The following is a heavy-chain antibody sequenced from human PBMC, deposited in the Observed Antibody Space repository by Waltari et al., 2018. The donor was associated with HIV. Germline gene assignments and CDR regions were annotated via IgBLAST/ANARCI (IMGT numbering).Heavy chain of an antibody. CDR2: ISRSGNRT. J-gene: IGHJ4*02. CDR1: GFAFTDSY. V-gene: IGHV3-11*01. Sequence: QMQLVESGGRWVKPGGSLRPPCAASGFAFTDSYMTWVRQPPGKGLEFVAYISRSGNRTYYADSVRGRFNISRDNAAKFLYLQMDSLRVDDTATYYCARGRQWLAFDFWGRETWSPSPQ. CDR3: ARGRQWLAFDF. D-gene: IGHD6-19*01.